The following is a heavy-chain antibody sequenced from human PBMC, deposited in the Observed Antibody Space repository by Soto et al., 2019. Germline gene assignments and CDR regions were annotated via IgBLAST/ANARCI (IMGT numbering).Heavy chain of an antibody. V-gene: IGHV1-18*01. CDR2: ISAYDGKT. Sequence: ASVKVSCKTSGYTFNTYGINWVRQAPGQGLELMGWISAYDGKTTYAEKFQGRVTLTTDTSTSTAYMELRSLRSDDTVIYYCARPPHDFWQLYWFAPGGRGPPVPASS. CDR3: ARPPHDFWQLYWFAP. J-gene: IGHJ5*02. D-gene: IGHD3-3*01. CDR1: GYTFNTYG.